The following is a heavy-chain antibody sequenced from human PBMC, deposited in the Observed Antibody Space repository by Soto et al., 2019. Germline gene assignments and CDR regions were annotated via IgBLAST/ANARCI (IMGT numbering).Heavy chain of an antibody. CDR2: IYYSGST. CDR3: AGGGFPTVTSSWFDP. J-gene: IGHJ5*02. D-gene: IGHD4-17*01. V-gene: IGHV4-31*03. CDR1: GGSISSGGYY. Sequence: SETLSFTCTVSGGSISSGGYYWSWIRQHPGKGLEWIGYIYYSGSTYYNPSLKSRVTISVDTSKNQFSLKLSSVTAADTAVYYCAGGGFPTVTSSWFDPWGQGTLVTVSS.